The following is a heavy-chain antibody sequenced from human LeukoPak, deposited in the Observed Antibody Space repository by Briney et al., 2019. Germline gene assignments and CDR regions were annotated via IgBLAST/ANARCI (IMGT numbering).Heavy chain of an antibody. Sequence: SETLSLTCTVSGGSISSYYWSWIRQPAGKGLEWIRRIYTSGSTNYNPSLKSRVTMSVDTSKNQFSLKLSSVTAADTAVYYCARDHVVVVVAATKNWFDPWGQGTLVTVSS. J-gene: IGHJ5*02. CDR3: ARDHVVVVVAATKNWFDP. CDR1: GGSISSYY. V-gene: IGHV4-4*07. D-gene: IGHD2-15*01. CDR2: IYTSGST.